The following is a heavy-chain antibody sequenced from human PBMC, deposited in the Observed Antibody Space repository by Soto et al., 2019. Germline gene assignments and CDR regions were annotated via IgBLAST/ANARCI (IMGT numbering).Heavy chain of an antibody. CDR1: GGTFSSYA. J-gene: IGHJ6*02. CDR3: ARDREYYYDSSGYYLDYYYCMDV. V-gene: IGHV1-69*13. D-gene: IGHD3-22*01. CDR2: IIPIFGTA. Sequence: SVKVSCKASGGTFSSYAISWVRQAPGQGLEWMGGIIPIFGTANYAQKFQGRVTITADESTSTAYMELSSLRSEDTAVYYCARDREYYYDSSGYYLDYYYCMDVWGQGTTVTVSS.